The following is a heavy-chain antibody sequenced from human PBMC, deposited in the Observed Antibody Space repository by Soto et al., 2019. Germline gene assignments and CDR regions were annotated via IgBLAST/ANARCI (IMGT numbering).Heavy chain of an antibody. CDR3: ARFTRREGDTFDI. V-gene: IGHV4-34*01. CDR1: GGSFSGYY. J-gene: IGHJ3*02. CDR2: INHSGST. Sequence: QVQLQQWGAGLLKPSDTLSLTCAVYGGSFSGYYWSWIRQPPGKGLAWIGEINHSGSTNYNPSLKSRVTISVDTSKNQFSLKLSSVTAADTAVYYCARFTRREGDTFDIWGQGTMVTVSS. D-gene: IGHD1-1*01.